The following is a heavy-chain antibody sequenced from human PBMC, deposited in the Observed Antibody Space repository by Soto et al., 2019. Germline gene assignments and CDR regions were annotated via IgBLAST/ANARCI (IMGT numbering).Heavy chain of an antibody. J-gene: IGHJ6*02. CDR1: GDSVSSNSAA. Sequence: PSQTLSLTCAISGDSVSSNSAAWHWTRQSPSRGLEWLGRTYYRSKWYNDYAVSVKSRITINPDTSKNQFSLQLNSVTPEDTAVYYCARDGIAAADTYYYYGMDVWGQGTTVTVSS. V-gene: IGHV6-1*01. CDR3: ARDGIAAADTYYYYGMDV. CDR2: TYYRSKWYN. D-gene: IGHD6-13*01.